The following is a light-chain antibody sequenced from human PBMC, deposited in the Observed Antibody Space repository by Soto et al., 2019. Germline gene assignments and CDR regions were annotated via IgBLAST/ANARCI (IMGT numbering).Light chain of an antibody. CDR3: SSFTSSTTYV. CDR1: SSDVGGYNH. Sequence: QSALTQPASVSGSPGQSITISCTGTSSDVGGYNHVCWYQQHPGKAPKLIIYEVSNRPSGGSNRFSGSKSGNTASLTISGLQAEDEADYYCSSFTSSTTYVFGTGTKVTVL. CDR2: EVS. V-gene: IGLV2-14*01. J-gene: IGLJ1*01.